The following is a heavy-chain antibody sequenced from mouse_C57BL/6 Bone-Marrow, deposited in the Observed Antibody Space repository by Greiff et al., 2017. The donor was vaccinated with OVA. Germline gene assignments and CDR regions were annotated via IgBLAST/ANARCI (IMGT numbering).Heavy chain of an antibody. J-gene: IGHJ1*03. V-gene: IGHV1-61*01. CDR2: IYPSDSET. CDR1: GYTFTSYW. CDR3: ARARYGYWYFDV. D-gene: IGHD2-10*02. Sequence: QVQLQQPGAELVRPGSSVKLSCKASGYTFTSYWMDWVKQRPGQGLEWIGNIYPSDSETHYNQKFKDKATLTVDKSSSTAYMQLSSLTSEDSAVYYCARARYGYWYFDVWGTGTTVTVSS.